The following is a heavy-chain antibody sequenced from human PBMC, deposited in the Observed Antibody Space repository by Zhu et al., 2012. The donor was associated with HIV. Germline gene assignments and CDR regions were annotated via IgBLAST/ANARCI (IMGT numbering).Heavy chain of an antibody. CDR1: GFTFDDYT. D-gene: IGHD6-19*01. CDR2: ISWDGGST. J-gene: IGHJ4*02. V-gene: IGHV3-43*01. Sequence: EVQLVESGGVVVQPGGSLRLSCAASGFTFDDYTMHWVRQAPGKGLEWVSLISWDGGSTYYADSVKGRFTISRDNSKNSLYLQMNSLRTEDTALYYCAKDQGSGAPGERYFDYWGQGTLVTVSS. CDR3: AKDQGSGAPGERYFDY.